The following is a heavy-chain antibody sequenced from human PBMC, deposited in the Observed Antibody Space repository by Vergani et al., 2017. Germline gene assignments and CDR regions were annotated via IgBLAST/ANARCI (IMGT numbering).Heavy chain of an antibody. D-gene: IGHD2-2*02. Sequence: VHLLESGGGQVEAGGSLRLSCVVSGFALNRHAMYWVRQVPGKGLEWVVGISFDGTNEYYPDLVKGRFTISRDIAKNTLYLQVRSLRLEDTGVYHCVRDRGLCAGGRCYTEAWDYWGQGTPVTVSS. J-gene: IGHJ4*02. V-gene: IGHV3-30-3*01. CDR2: ISFDGTNE. CDR1: GFALNRHA. CDR3: VRDRGLCAGGRCYTEAWDY.